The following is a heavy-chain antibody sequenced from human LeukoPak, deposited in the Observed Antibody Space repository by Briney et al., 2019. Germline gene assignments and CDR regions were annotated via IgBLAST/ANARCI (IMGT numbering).Heavy chain of an antibody. V-gene: IGHV3-9*01. CDR2: ISWNSGSI. CDR3: AKEAAAGNFDL. J-gene: IGHJ2*01. CDR1: GFTFDDYA. D-gene: IGHD6-13*01. Sequence: GRSLRLSCAASGFTFDDYAMHWVRHAPGKGLEWVSGISWNSGSIGYADSVKGRFTISRDNAKNSLYLQMNSLRAEDTALYYCAKEAAAGNFDLWGRGTLVTVSS.